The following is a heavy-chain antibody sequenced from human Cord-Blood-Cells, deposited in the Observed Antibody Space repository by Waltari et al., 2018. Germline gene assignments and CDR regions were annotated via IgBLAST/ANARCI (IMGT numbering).Heavy chain of an antibody. V-gene: IGHV4-38-2*01. D-gene: IGHD6-13*01. CDR3: ARGKAAAGADY. CDR1: GYSISSGYS. J-gene: IGHJ4*02. Sequence: QVQLQESGPGLVKPSETLSLTCAVSGYSISSGYSWGWIRQPPGKGLEWIGSIYHSGSTYYNPSLKSRVTISVDTSKNQFSLKLSSVTAADTAVYYCARGKAAAGADYWGQGTLVTVSS. CDR2: IYHSGST.